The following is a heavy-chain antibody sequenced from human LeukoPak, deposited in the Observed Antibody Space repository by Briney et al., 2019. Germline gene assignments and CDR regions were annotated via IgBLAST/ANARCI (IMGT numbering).Heavy chain of an antibody. V-gene: IGHV1-69*06. CDR3: ARARHYSDYPAHYYYYYMDV. Sequence: SVKVSCKASGGTFSSYAISWVRQAPGQGLEWMGGIIPIFGTANYAQKFQGRVTITADKSTSTAYMELSSLRSEDTAVYYCARARHYSDYPAHYYYYYMDVWGKGTTVTVSS. CDR1: GGTFSSYA. D-gene: IGHD4-11*01. CDR2: IIPIFGTA. J-gene: IGHJ6*03.